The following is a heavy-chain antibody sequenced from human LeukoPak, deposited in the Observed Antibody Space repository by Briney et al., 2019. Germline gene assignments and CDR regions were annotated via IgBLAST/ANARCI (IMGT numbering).Heavy chain of an antibody. D-gene: IGHD2-2*01. CDR2: INTDSSDI. J-gene: IGHJ4*02. V-gene: IGHV3-21*05. CDR3: ARDTFQPGLIDS. CDR1: GFTFSRYA. Sequence: GGPLRLSCAASGFTFSRYAMIWVPQAPGKGLQWVSYINTDSSDIHYADSVKGRFTISRDNARNTLYLQLSSLRAEDSAVYYCARDTFQPGLIDSWGQGTLVTVSS.